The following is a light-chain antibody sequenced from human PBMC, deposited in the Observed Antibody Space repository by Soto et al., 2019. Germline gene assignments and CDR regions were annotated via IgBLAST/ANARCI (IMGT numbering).Light chain of an antibody. J-gene: IGLJ1*01. CDR1: SSDITNSDY. CDR2: EVS. Sequence: QSALTQPASVSGSPGQSITISCTGASSDITNSDYVSWYQHHPGKAPKLIIYEVSYRPSGVSNRFSGSKSGNTASLTISGLQTEDEAVYYCNSYTSSTILDVFGSGTKLTVL. V-gene: IGLV2-14*01. CDR3: NSYTSSTILDV.